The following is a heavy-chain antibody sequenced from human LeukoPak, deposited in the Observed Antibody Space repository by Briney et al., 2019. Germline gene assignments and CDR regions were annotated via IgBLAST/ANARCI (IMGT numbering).Heavy chain of an antibody. J-gene: IGHJ6*02. CDR3: AREGGIAVVGVTTYYGMDV. CDR1: GFTFTNFA. CDR2: ISNDERNK. Sequence: PGRSLRLSCAASGFTFTNFAMHWVRQAPGKGLEWVAVISNDERNKYYADSVKGRFTISRDNSKNTLYLQMNSLRAEDTAVYYCAREGGIAVVGVTTYYGMDVWGQGTTVTVSS. D-gene: IGHD6-19*01. V-gene: IGHV3-30*04.